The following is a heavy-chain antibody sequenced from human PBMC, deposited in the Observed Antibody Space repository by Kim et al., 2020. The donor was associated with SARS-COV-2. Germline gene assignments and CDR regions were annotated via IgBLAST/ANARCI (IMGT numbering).Heavy chain of an antibody. Sequence: SETLSLTCTVSGGSISSGSYYWSWIRQPAGKGLEWIGRIYTSGSTNYNPSLKSRVTISVDTSKNQFSLKLSSVTAADTAWYYCARGVRSSYYFDYWGQGTLVTVSS. CDR2: IYTSGST. V-gene: IGHV4-61*02. CDR3: ARGVRSSYYFDY. CDR1: GGSISSGSYY. J-gene: IGHJ4*02.